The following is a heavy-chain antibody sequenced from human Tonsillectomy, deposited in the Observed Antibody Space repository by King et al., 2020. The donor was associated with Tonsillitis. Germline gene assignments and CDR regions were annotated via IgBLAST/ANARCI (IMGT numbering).Heavy chain of an antibody. CDR2: IYGGGSST. CDR3: AKDMYYDILTGYSAFDI. Sequence: VQLVESGGGLVQPGGSLRLSCAASGFTFSSYAMSWVRQAPGKGLEWVSLIYGGGSSTYYADSVKGRFTISSDNSRNTLYLQMNSLRAEDTAVYYCAKDMYYDILTGYSAFDIWGQGTMVTVSS. D-gene: IGHD3-9*01. V-gene: IGHV3-23*03. J-gene: IGHJ3*02. CDR1: GFTFSSYA.